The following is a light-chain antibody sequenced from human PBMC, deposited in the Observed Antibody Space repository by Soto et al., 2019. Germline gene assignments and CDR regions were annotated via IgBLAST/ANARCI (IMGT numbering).Light chain of an antibody. J-gene: IGKJ1*01. CDR3: QQFTFSMWT. CDR1: QSVYNNY. CDR2: GAS. V-gene: IGKV3-20*01. Sequence: EVVLTQSPGTLSLSPGETATLSCRTSQSVYNNYLAWYQQKPGQAPRLLIHGASSRATDVPDRFSASGSGTDFTLTIRRLEPEDFAVYYCQQFTFSMWTFDQGTRVEV.